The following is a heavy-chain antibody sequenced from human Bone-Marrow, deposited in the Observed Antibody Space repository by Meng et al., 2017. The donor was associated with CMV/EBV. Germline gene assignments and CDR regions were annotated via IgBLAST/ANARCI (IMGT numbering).Heavy chain of an antibody. CDR2: ISSSSSYI. D-gene: IGHD2-8*01. J-gene: IGHJ6*02. Sequence: GGSLRLSCAASGFTFSDYYMSWIRQAPGKGLEWVSSISSSSSYIYYADSVKGRFTISRDNAKNSLYLQMNSLRAEDTAVYYCARDVVDCTNGVCARRGMDVWGQGTTVTVSS. V-gene: IGHV3-11*06. CDR3: ARDVVDCTNGVCARRGMDV. CDR1: GFTFSDYY.